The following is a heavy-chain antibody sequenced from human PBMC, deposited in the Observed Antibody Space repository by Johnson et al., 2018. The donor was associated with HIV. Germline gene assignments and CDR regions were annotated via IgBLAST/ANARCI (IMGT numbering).Heavy chain of an antibody. CDR2: IRYDGSNK. D-gene: IGHD1-26*01. Sequence: VQLVESGGGVVQPGGSLRLSCAASGFTFSSYGMHWVRQAPGKGLEWVALIRYDGSNKYYADSVKGRFTISRDNSKNTLYLQMNSLRAEDTAVYYCAKDRRQSSLELLDDAFDICGQGTMVTVSS. CDR3: AKDRRQSSLELLDDAFDI. V-gene: IGHV3-30*02. CDR1: GFTFSSYG. J-gene: IGHJ3*02.